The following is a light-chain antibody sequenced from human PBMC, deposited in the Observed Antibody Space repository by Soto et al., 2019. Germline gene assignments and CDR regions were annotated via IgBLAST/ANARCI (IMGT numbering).Light chain of an antibody. V-gene: IGLV2-18*01. CDR1: SSDLGRYNR. CDR3: SLYTSSSTFV. CDR2: EVR. Sequence: QSVLTQPPSVSGSPGQSVTISCPGASSDLGRYNRVSWYQQPPGTAPKLLIYEVRNRPSGVPDRFSGSKSANTASLTISGLQAEDEADYYCSLYTSSSTFVFGTGTKLTVL. J-gene: IGLJ1*01.